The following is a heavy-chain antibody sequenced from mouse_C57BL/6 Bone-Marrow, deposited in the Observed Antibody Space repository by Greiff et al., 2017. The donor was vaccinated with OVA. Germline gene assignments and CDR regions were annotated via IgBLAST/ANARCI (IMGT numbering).Heavy chain of an antibody. CDR3: VRYEDDYVGGYAMDY. J-gene: IGHJ4*01. Sequence: EVQLVESGGGLVQPKGSLKLSCAASGFTFNTYAMHWVRQAPGKGLEWVARIRSKSSNYATYYADSVKDRFTISRDDSKIMLYLQMNNLKTEDTAMYDCVRYEDDYVGGYAMDYWGQGTSVTVSS. CDR1: GFTFNTYA. D-gene: IGHD2-4*01. CDR2: IRSKSSNYAT. V-gene: IGHV10-3*01.